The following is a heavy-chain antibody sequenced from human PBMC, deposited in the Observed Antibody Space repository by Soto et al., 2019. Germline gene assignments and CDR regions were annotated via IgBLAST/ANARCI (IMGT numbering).Heavy chain of an antibody. CDR1: GGSFSGYY. CDR3: ARDFTFGGVIASVAFDI. CDR2: INHSGST. J-gene: IGHJ3*02. Sequence: SETLSLTCAVYGGSFSGYYWSWIRQPPGKGLEWIGEINHSGSTNYNPSLKSRVTISVDTSKNQFSLKLSSVTAADTAVYYCARDFTFGGVIASVAFDIWGQGTMVTVSS. D-gene: IGHD3-16*02. V-gene: IGHV4-34*01.